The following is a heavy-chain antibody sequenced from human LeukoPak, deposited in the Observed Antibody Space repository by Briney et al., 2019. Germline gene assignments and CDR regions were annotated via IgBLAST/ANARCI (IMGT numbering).Heavy chain of an antibody. V-gene: IGHV3-21*01. D-gene: IGHD3-3*01. Sequence: PGGSLGLSCAASGFTFSSYSMNWVRQAPGKGLEWVSSISSSSSYIYYADSVKGRFTISRDNAKNSLYLQMNSLRAEDTAVYYCAGGDFWSGYYGDWGQGTLVTVSS. CDR1: GFTFSSYS. CDR2: ISSSSSYI. CDR3: AGGDFWSGYYGD. J-gene: IGHJ4*02.